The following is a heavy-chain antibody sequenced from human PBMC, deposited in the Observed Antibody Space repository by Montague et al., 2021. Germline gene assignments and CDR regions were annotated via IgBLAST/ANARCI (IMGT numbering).Heavy chain of an antibody. CDR3: ASGRGIRAPLDY. D-gene: IGHD3-10*01. CDR2: IYDSRTT. Sequence: SETLSLTCTVTGGSISEFYWCWIRQSPEKGLELIGYIYDSRTTNYNPSLNSRGTISADTSMNQFSPNLRSVTAAGTAVYFCASGRGIRAPLDYWGQGTLVTVSS. CDR1: GGSISEFY. V-gene: IGHV4-59*12. J-gene: IGHJ4*02.